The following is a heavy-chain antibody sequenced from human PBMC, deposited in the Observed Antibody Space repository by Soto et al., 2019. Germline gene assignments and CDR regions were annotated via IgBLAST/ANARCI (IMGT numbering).Heavy chain of an antibody. D-gene: IGHD3-22*01. CDR3: ARDFYDSVGYTWFDS. CDR1: GDTSTSYD. V-gene: IGHV4-59*01. CDR2: IHNSGTS. J-gene: IGHJ5*01. Sequence: PSEPLSLTCTVSGDTSTSYDWGWSRQAPGKGLEWIGHIHNSGTSTHNPSLNGRVAISIVMSKKQFSLKLTSLTSADTAVYYCARDFYDSVGYTWFDSWSQGTLVTVSS.